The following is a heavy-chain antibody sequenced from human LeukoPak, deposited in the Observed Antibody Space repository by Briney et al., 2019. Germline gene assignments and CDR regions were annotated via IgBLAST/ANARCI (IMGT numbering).Heavy chain of an antibody. Sequence: GASVKVSCKASGYTFNSYAMNWVRHAPGQGLEWMGWINTNTGNPTYAQGFTGRFVFSLDTSVSTAYRQISSLKAEDTAVYYCATGTLLYYDWLGRSGAFDIWGQGTMVTVSS. V-gene: IGHV7-4-1*02. CDR2: INTNTGNP. CDR3: ATGTLLYYDWLGRSGAFDI. J-gene: IGHJ3*02. D-gene: IGHD3-9*01. CDR1: GYTFNSYA.